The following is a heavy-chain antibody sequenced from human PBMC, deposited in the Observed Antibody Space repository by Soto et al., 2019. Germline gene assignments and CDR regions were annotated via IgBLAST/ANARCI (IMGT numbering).Heavy chain of an antibody. Sequence: SVKVSCKASGYTFTSYGISWVRQAPGQGLEWIGWISAYNGNTNYAQKLQGRVTMTTDTSTSTAYMELRSLRSDDTAVFYCARDEQQLVQPYYGMDVWGQGTTVTVSS. V-gene: IGHV1-18*01. J-gene: IGHJ6*02. D-gene: IGHD6-13*01. CDR1: GYTFTSYG. CDR2: ISAYNGNT. CDR3: ARDEQQLVQPYYGMDV.